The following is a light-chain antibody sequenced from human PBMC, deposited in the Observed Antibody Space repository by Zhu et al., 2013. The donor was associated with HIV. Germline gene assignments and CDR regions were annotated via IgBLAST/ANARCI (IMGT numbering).Light chain of an antibody. Sequence: DIVLTQSPGTLSLSPGDRATLSCRASQSVSSSYLAWYQQKPGQAPRLLIYDASNRATGIPARFSGSGSGTDFTLTISSLEPEDFAVYYCQHYGSWPQFTFGPGTKVDFK. J-gene: IGKJ3*01. CDR2: DAS. CDR3: QHYGSWPQFT. V-gene: IGKV3-20*01. CDR1: QSVSSSY.